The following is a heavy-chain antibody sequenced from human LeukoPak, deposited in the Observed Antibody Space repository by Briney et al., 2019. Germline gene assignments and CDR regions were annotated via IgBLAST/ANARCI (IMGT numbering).Heavy chain of an antibody. CDR3: ARDRAYDYVWGSYRYLDY. CDR2: IKQDGSEK. CDR1: GFTFSSYW. Sequence: GGSLRLSCAASGFTFSSYWMGWVHQAPGKGLEWVANIKQDGSEKYYVDSVKGRFTISRDNAKNSLYLQMNSLRAEDTAVYYCARDRAYDYVWGSYRYLDYWGQGTLVTVSS. J-gene: IGHJ4*02. V-gene: IGHV3-7*01. D-gene: IGHD3-16*02.